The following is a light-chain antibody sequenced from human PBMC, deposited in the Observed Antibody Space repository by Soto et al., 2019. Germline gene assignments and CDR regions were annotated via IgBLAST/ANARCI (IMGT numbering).Light chain of an antibody. Sequence: EIVLTQSPGTLSLSPGERATLSCRASQSVTSDSLAWYQQKPGQAPRLLLYGASNRATGIPDRFSGSGSGTEFTLTINRLEPEDFAVYSCQQYGSSPYTFGQGTKLEIK. CDR2: GAS. CDR1: QSVTSDS. V-gene: IGKV3-20*01. CDR3: QQYGSSPYT. J-gene: IGKJ2*01.